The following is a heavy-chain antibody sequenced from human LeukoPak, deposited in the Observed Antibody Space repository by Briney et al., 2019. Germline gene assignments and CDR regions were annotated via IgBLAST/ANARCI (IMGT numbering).Heavy chain of an antibody. CDR2: ISWNSGSI. CDR3: AKVLSDYYDSSGAFDI. Sequence: PGGSLRLSCAASGFTFDDYAMHWVRQAPGEGVEWVSGISWNSGSIGDADSVKGRFTISRDKAKNSMYLQMNSLRAEDTALYYCAKVLSDYYDSSGAFDIWGQGTMVTVSS. CDR1: GFTFDDYA. D-gene: IGHD3-22*01. J-gene: IGHJ3*02. V-gene: IGHV3-9*01.